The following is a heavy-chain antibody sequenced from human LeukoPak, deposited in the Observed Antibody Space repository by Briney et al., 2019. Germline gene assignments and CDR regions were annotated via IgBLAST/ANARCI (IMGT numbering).Heavy chain of an antibody. D-gene: IGHD3-10*01. Sequence: PGGSLRLSCVGTGFTFTDYWMSWVRQAPGKGLEWVPAISGSGGSTYYADSVKGRFTISRDNSKNTLYLQMNSLRAEDTAVYYCARDGSGSGSDWFDPWGQGTLVTVSS. CDR3: ARDGSGSGSDWFDP. CDR1: GFTFTDYW. J-gene: IGHJ5*02. CDR2: ISGSGGST. V-gene: IGHV3-23*01.